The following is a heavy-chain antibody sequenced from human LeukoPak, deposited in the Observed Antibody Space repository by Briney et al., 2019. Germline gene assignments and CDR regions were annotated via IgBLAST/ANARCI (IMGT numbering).Heavy chain of an antibody. D-gene: IGHD3-10*01. J-gene: IGHJ4*02. CDR3: ARGRIPYYYGSGRGPPDY. V-gene: IGHV1-8*01. CDR1: GYTFTSYD. CDR2: MNPNKGNT. Sequence: ASVTVSYKASGYTFTSYDINWVRPATGKGLAWMGWMNPNKGNTGYAQKFQGRVTMTRTTSISTAYMELSSLRSEDTAVYYCARGRIPYYYGSGRGPPDYWGQGTLVTVSS.